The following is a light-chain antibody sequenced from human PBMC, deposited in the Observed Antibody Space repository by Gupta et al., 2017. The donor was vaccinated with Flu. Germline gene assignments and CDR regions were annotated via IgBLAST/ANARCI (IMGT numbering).Light chain of an antibody. J-gene: IGLJ2*01. V-gene: IGLV3-25*03. CDR3: RSADTSGNDVV. CDR1: ELTNKY. Sequence: GETAMITCSGDELTNKYAYWYQQKAGHAPVLVIYRDSQRPSGIPERFSGSTSGTTVTLTISAVQAEDEADYYCRSADTSGNDVVLGGGTKLTVL. CDR2: RDS.